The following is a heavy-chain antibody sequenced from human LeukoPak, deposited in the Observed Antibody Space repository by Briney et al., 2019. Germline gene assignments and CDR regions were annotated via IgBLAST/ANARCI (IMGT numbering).Heavy chain of an antibody. Sequence: GGSLRLSCAASGFTFSSYTMNWVRQAPGKGLEWVSSISSSSSYIYYADSVKGRFTISRDNTKNSLFLQLNSLRAEDTAVYYCARDKTGVDDYWGQGTLVTVSS. J-gene: IGHJ4*02. V-gene: IGHV3-21*01. CDR3: ARDKTGVDDY. CDR2: ISSSSSYI. CDR1: GFTFSSYT. D-gene: IGHD1-1*01.